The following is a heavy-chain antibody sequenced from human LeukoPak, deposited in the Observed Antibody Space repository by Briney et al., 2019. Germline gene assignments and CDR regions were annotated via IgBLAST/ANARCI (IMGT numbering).Heavy chain of an antibody. V-gene: IGHV4-61*01. D-gene: IGHD3-22*01. CDR2: IYYSGST. J-gene: IGHJ4*02. Sequence: SETLSLTCTVSGGPISSSSYYWGWIRQPPGKGLEWIGYIYYSGSTNYNPSLKSRVTISVDTSKNQFSLKLSSVTAADTAVYYCAREGSDSSGYFFPDYWGQGTLVTVSS. CDR1: GGPISSSSYY. CDR3: AREGSDSSGYFFPDY.